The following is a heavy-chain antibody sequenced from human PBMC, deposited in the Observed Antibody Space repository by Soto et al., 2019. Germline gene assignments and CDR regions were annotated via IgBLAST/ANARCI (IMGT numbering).Heavy chain of an antibody. J-gene: IGHJ5*02. Sequence: PSETLSLTCTVSGGSISSGDYYWSWIRQPPGKGLEWIGYIYYSGSTYYNPSLKSRVTISVDTSKNQFSLKLSSVTAADTAVYYCAREPLVPAAMRGRWFDPWGQGTLVTVSS. CDR3: AREPLVPAAMRGRWFDP. V-gene: IGHV4-30-4*01. CDR2: IYYSGST. CDR1: GGSISSGDYY. D-gene: IGHD2-2*01.